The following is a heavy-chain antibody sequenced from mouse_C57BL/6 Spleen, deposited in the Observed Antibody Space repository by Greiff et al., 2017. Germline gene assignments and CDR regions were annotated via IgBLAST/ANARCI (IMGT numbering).Heavy chain of an antibody. Sequence: VQLQQSGPELVKPGASVKISCKASGYSFTGYYMNWVKQSPEQSLEWIGEINPGTGGTTYNQKFKAKATLTVDKSSSTAYMQLKSLTSEDSAVYYCARDDGSLMDYWGQGTSVTVSS. CDR1: GYSFTGYY. J-gene: IGHJ4*01. CDR3: ARDDGSLMDY. D-gene: IGHD2-3*01. V-gene: IGHV1-42*01. CDR2: INPGTGGT.